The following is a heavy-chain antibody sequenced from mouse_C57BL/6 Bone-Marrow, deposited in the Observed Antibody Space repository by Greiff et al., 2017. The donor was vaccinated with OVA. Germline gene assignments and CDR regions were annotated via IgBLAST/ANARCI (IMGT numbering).Heavy chain of an antibody. CDR2: IHPSDSDT. V-gene: IGHV1-74*01. J-gene: IGHJ3*01. D-gene: IGHD1-1*01. CDR1: GNTFTSYW. CDR3: AIHYGSSYVAY. Sequence: QVQLKQPGAELVKPGASVKVSCKASGNTFTSYWMHWVKQRPGQGLEWIGRIHPSDSDTNYNQKFKGKATLTVDKSSSTAYMQLSSLTSEDSAVYYCAIHYGSSYVAYWGQGTLVTVSA.